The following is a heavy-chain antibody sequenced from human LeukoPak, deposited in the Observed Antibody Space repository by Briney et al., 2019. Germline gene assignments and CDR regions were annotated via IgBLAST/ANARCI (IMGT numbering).Heavy chain of an antibody. Sequence: GGSLRLSCAASGFTFNLYAMHWVRQAPGKGLEGVAVMSYDGSNKYYTDSVRGRFTISRDNSKNTLYVQINNLRPEDTAVYYFARGDHYYDSSAFIDFWGQGTLVTVSS. D-gene: IGHD3-22*01. CDR3: ARGDHYYDSSAFIDF. CDR1: GFTFNLYA. J-gene: IGHJ4*02. CDR2: MSYDGSNK. V-gene: IGHV3-30*04.